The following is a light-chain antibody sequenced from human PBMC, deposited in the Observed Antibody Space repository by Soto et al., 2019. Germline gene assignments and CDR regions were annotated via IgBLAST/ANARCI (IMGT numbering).Light chain of an antibody. Sequence: EIVLTQSPGTLSLSPGERATLSCRASQSVSSSYLAWYQQKPGQAPRLLIYGTSCRATAIPDRFSGSGSGTDFTLTISRLEPEDCAVYYCQQYGSSSWTFGQGTKVEIK. CDR3: QQYGSSSWT. J-gene: IGKJ1*01. CDR2: GTS. V-gene: IGKV3-20*01. CDR1: QSVSSSY.